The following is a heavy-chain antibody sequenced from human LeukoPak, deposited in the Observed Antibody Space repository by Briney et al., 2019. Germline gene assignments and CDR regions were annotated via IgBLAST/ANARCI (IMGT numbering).Heavy chain of an antibody. CDR2: ISYDGSNK. V-gene: IGHV3-30-3*01. CDR3: ARGAGYNYPYYFDY. J-gene: IGHJ4*02. Sequence: SGGSLRLSCAASGFTFSSYAMHWVRQAPGKGLEWVAVISYDGSNKYYADSVKGRFTISRDNSKNTLYLQMNSLRAEDTAVYYCARGAGYNYPYYFDYWGQGTLVTVSS. D-gene: IGHD5-24*01. CDR1: GFTFSSYA.